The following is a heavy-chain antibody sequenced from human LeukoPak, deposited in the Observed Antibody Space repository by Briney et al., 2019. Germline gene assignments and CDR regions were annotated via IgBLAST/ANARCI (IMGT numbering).Heavy chain of an antibody. Sequence: PSETLSLTCAVYGESLSNYYGSWIRQPPGKGLEWIGEINHYGSTNYNPSLKSRITISVDTSKNQFSLKLSSVTAADTAVYYCARLPDYYSRHGAPGWGQGTLVTVSS. CDR1: GESLSNYY. J-gene: IGHJ4*02. D-gene: IGHD3-10*01. CDR2: INHYGST. CDR3: ARLPDYYSRHGAPG. V-gene: IGHV4-34*01.